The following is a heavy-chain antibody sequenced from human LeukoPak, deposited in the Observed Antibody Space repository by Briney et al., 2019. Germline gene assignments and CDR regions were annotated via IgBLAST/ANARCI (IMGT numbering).Heavy chain of an antibody. Sequence: GGSLRLSCAASGFTFSDYYMSWIRQAPGKGLESVSYISSSSSYTNYADSVKGRFTISRDNAKNSLYLQMNSLRAEDTAVYYCARGSTYGDYVPLWAFDIWGQGTMVTVSS. CDR2: ISSSSSYT. J-gene: IGHJ3*02. CDR1: GFTFSDYY. CDR3: ARGSTYGDYVPLWAFDI. V-gene: IGHV3-11*06. D-gene: IGHD4-17*01.